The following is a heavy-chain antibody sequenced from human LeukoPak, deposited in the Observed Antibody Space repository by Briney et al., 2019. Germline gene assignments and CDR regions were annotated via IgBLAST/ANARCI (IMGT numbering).Heavy chain of an antibody. CDR1: GFTFSSYA. CDR3: AKVGVLLWFGESLHFDC. D-gene: IGHD3-10*01. J-gene: IGHJ4*02. CDR2: ISGSGGST. Sequence: GGSLRLSCAASGFTFSSYAMSWVRQAPGKGLEWVSAISGSGGSTYYADSVKGRFTISRDNSKNTLYLQMNSLRAEDTAVYYCAKVGVLLWFGESLHFDCWGQGTLVTVSS. V-gene: IGHV3-23*01.